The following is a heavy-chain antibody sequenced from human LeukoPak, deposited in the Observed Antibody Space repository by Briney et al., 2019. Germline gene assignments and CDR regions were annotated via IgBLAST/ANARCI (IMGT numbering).Heavy chain of an antibody. D-gene: IGHD2-2*01. CDR3: ASGGYCSSTDCYPNWFDP. CDR2: ISNSGST. CDR1: GGSITSYY. V-gene: IGHV4-59*01. Sequence: PSETLSLTCTVSGGSITSYYWSWIRQTPGKGLEWIGHISNSGSTNYNPSLKSRLTMSIDTPKNLFSLKLTSVTAADTALYYCASGGYCSSTDCYPNWFDPWGQGTLVTVSS. J-gene: IGHJ5*02.